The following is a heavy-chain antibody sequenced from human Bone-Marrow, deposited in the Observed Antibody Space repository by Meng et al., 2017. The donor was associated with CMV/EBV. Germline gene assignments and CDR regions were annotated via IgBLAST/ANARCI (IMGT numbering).Heavy chain of an antibody. CDR3: AKGKFSPDQLLLDDAFDI. J-gene: IGHJ3*02. D-gene: IGHD2-2*01. CDR2: IKQDGSEK. Sequence: GESLKISCAASGFTFSSYWMSWVRQAPGKGLEWVANIKQDGSEKYYVDSVKGRFTISRDNAKNSLYLQMNSLRAEDTAVYYCAKGKFSPDQLLLDDAFDIWAQGTLATVPS. CDR1: GFTFSSYW. V-gene: IGHV3-7*01.